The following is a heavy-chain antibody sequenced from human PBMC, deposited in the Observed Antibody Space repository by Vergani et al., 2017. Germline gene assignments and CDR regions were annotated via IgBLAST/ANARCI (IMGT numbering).Heavy chain of an antibody. V-gene: IGHV3-9*01. Sequence: EVQLLESGGDLVQPGGSLRLSCAASGFVFDEYALHWVRQSPGKGLEWVSGISWNRGKIAYADSVKGRFTISRENAKNSLYLQMNGLRAGDTAVYYCARRDSSSPALDYWGQGTLVTVSS. D-gene: IGHD6-6*01. CDR3: ARRDSSSPALDY. J-gene: IGHJ4*02. CDR1: GFVFDEYA. CDR2: ISWNRGKI.